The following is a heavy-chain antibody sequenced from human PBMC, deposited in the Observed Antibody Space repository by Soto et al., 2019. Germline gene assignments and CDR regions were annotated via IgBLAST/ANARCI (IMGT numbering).Heavy chain of an antibody. CDR1: GFTFSSYG. CDR2: IWYDGSNK. J-gene: IGHJ4*02. CDR3: ARDLSRGYSYGSDY. Sequence: QVQLVESGGGVVQPGRSLRLSCAASGFTFSSYGMHCVRQAPGKGLEWVAVIWYDGSNKYYADSVKGRFTISRDNSKNTLYLQMNSLRAEDTAVYYCARDLSRGYSYGSDYWGQGTLVTVSS. D-gene: IGHD5-18*01. V-gene: IGHV3-33*01.